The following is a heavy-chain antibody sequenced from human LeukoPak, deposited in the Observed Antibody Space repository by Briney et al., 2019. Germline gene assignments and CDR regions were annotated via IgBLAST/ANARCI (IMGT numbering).Heavy chain of an antibody. CDR3: ARQPHY. CDR1: GFTFSNYW. V-gene: IGHV3-74*01. Sequence: GGSLRLSCAASGFTFSNYWMHVVRQAPGKGLVWVSHINSDGSRTNYAASVKGRFTISRDNAKNTLYLQVNSLRAEDTAVYYCARQPHYSGQGTLVTVSS. CDR2: INSDGSRT. J-gene: IGHJ4*02. D-gene: IGHD1-14*01.